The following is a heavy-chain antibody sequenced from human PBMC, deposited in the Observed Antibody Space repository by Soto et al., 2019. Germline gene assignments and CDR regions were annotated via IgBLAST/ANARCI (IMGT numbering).Heavy chain of an antibody. CDR1: GFSLSTSGVG. CDR2: IYWDDDK. Sequence: QITLKESGPTLVKPTQTLTLTCTFSGFSLSTSGVGVVWIRQPPGKALEWLGIIYWDDDKRYRPSLKSRLTITKDASKNQVVLTMTNLDPVNTGTYYCAHNLVAGTSWCDPLGQGTLVTVSS. J-gene: IGHJ5*02. D-gene: IGHD6-19*01. CDR3: AHNLVAGTSWCDP. V-gene: IGHV2-5*02.